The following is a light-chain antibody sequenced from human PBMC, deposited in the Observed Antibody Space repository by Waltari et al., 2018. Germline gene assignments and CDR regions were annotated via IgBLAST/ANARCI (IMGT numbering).Light chain of an antibody. V-gene: IGKV3-11*01. J-gene: IGKJ3*01. CDR3: QQRSNWPPT. CDR1: QSIKNF. CDR2: DAS. Sequence: EIVLAQSPVTLSLSPGESATLSCRASQSIKNFLAWYQQKPGQAPRLLIFDASNRATGIPARFSGGGSGTYFTLTIDSLEPADFGFYYCQQRSNWPPTFGPGTKVDIK.